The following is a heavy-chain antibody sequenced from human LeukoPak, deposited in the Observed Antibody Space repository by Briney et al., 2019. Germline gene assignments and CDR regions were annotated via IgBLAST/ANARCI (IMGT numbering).Heavy chain of an antibody. Sequence: ASVKVSCKASDYTFTSYGISWVRQAPGQGLEWMGWISAYNGDTNYAQKLQGRVTMTTDTSTSTAYMELRSLRSDDTAVYYCARTDDFWSGYYYFDYWGQGTLVTVSS. J-gene: IGHJ4*02. CDR3: ARTDDFWSGYYYFDY. V-gene: IGHV1-18*01. CDR2: ISAYNGDT. D-gene: IGHD3-3*01. CDR1: DYTFTSYG.